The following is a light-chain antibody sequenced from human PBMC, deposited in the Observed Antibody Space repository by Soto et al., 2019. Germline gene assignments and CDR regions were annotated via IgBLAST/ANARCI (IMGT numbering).Light chain of an antibody. CDR3: QQGFSLPWT. CDR1: QDIKNY. V-gene: IGKV1-39*01. Sequence: DIQVTQSPSSLSASVGDRVTISCRASQDIKNYLNWYQRKPGTAPRLLIYAASILLSGVPSTFSASGSGTDFALNISSLQADDFGTYYCQQGFSLPWTFGQGTKVEVK. CDR2: AAS. J-gene: IGKJ1*01.